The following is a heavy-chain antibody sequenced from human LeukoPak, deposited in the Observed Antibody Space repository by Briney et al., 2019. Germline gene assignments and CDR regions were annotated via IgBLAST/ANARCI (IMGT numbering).Heavy chain of an antibody. J-gene: IGHJ4*02. CDR2: INPNSGGT. CDR1: GYTFTGYY. V-gene: IGHV1-2*02. Sequence: ASVRVSCKASGYTFTGYYMHWVRQAPGQGLEWMGWINPNSGGTNYAQKFQGRVTMTRDTSISTAYMELSRLRSDDTAVYYCARELPRSVATTLHSNDYWGQGTLVTVSS. CDR3: ARELPRSVATTLHSNDY. D-gene: IGHD5-12*01.